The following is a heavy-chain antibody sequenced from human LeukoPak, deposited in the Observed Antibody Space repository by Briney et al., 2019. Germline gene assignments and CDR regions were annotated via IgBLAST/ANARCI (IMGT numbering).Heavy chain of an antibody. CDR3: ARRRTYSGYDSTYNWFDP. D-gene: IGHD5-12*01. CDR2: VYYSGST. V-gene: IGHV4-39*07. J-gene: IGHJ5*02. Sequence: NPSETLSLTCTVSGDSISSSSYFWSWIRQSPGKGLEWIGSVYYSGSTYYNPSLKSRVTISLDTSKNQFSLKLSSVTAADTAVYYCARRRTYSGYDSTYNWFDPWGQGTLVTVSS. CDR1: GDSISSSSYF.